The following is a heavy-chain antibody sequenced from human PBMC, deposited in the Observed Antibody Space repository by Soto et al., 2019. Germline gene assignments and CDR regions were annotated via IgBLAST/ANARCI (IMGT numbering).Heavy chain of an antibody. V-gene: IGHV3-33*01. CDR2: IWYDGSNK. D-gene: IGHD6-13*01. Sequence: GGSLRLSCAASGFTFSSYGMHWVRQAPGKGLEWVAVIWYDGSNKYYVDSVKGRFTVSRDNAKNSLYLQINSLRAEDTAVYYCARDFAHSTSDKWGQGTLVTVSS. CDR3: ARDFAHSTSDK. CDR1: GFTFSSYG. J-gene: IGHJ4*02.